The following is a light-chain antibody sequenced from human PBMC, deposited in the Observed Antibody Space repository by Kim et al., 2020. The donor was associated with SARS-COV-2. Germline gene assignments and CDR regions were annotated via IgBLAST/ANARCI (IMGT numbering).Light chain of an antibody. CDR3: QQRSNWPRT. CDR2: DAS. Sequence: EIVLTQSPAPLSLSPGERATLSYRASQSVSSYLAWYQQKPGQAPRLLIYDASNRATGIPARFSGSGSGTDFTLTISSLEPEDFAVYYCQQRSNWPRTFGQGTKLEI. V-gene: IGKV3-11*01. CDR1: QSVSSY. J-gene: IGKJ2*01.